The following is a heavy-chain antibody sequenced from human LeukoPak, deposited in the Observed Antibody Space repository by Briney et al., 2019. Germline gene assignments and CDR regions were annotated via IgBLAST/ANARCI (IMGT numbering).Heavy chain of an antibody. CDR2: IGGGGGST. J-gene: IGHJ4*02. Sequence: PGGSLRLSCAASGFTFSSSVMSWVRQAPGKGLEWVSSIGGGGGSTYRADSVKGRFTISRDNSKSTLYLQMNSLRAEDTAVYYCAKREQQLDYFDYWGQGTLVTVSS. CDR1: GFTFSSSV. V-gene: IGHV3-23*01. D-gene: IGHD6-13*01. CDR3: AKREQQLDYFDY.